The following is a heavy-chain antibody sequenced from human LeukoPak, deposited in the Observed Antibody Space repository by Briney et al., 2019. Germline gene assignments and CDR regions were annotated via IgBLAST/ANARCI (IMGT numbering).Heavy chain of an antibody. CDR2: ISGSGGST. V-gene: IGHV3-23*01. J-gene: IGHJ4*02. CDR1: GFTFSSYG. D-gene: IGHD3-9*01. CDR3: ASNGPWGYDSLTGYYRFDY. Sequence: GGSLRLSCAASGFTFSSYGMSWVRQAPGKGLEWISGISGSGGSTVYVDSVKGRFTISRDNSKNTLYMQMNSLRAEDTAVYYCASNGPWGYDSLTGYYRFDYWGQGTLVTVSS.